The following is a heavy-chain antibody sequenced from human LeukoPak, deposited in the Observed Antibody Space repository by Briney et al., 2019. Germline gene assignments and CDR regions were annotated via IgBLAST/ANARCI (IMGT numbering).Heavy chain of an antibody. CDR3: ARDGYYFDF. J-gene: IGHJ4*02. CDR1: GFIFSEYW. D-gene: IGHD3-22*01. Sequence: GGSLRLSCGASGFIFSEYWMTWVGQAPGRGPEWVANIKGDGSKVYYVDSVMGRFTISRDNDKGSLYLQMNNLRVEDTAVYHCARDGYYFDFWGQGALVTVSS. CDR2: IKGDGSKV. V-gene: IGHV3-7*01.